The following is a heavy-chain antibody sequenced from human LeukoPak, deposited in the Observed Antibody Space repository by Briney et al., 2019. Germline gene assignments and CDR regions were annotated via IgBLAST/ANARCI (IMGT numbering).Heavy chain of an antibody. CDR1: GFTFSSHG. CDR3: SKESYNYGLGSIRPFDY. V-gene: IGHV3-30*18. Sequence: GGSLRLSCAASGFTFSSHGMHWVRKAPGTGLEWVAVISYEGSNTYYADSVKGRFTISRDNSKNTLYLQMNSLRAEDTAVYYCSKESYNYGLGSIRPFDYWGQGTLVTVSS. J-gene: IGHJ4*02. CDR2: ISYEGSNT. D-gene: IGHD3-10*01.